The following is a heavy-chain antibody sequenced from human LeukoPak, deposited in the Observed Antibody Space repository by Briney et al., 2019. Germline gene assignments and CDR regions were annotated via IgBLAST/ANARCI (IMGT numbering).Heavy chain of an antibody. CDR3: ARDRIPSGYCSGGSCPAFVY. J-gene: IGHJ4*02. V-gene: IGHV4-34*01. D-gene: IGHD2-15*01. CDR1: GVSFSGYY. CDR2: INHSGST. Sequence: SETLSLTCAVYGVSFSGYYWSWIRQPPGKGLEWIGEINHSGSTNYNPSLKSRVTVSVDTSKNQFSLRLTSVTAADTAVYYCARDRIPSGYCSGGSCPAFVYWGQGTLVTVSS.